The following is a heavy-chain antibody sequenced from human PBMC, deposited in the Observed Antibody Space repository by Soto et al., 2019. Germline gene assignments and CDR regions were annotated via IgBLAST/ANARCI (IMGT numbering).Heavy chain of an antibody. V-gene: IGHV3-23*01. D-gene: IGHD2-15*01. CDR3: AKDRDCNGGSCYYNY. CDR2: IGGSGGNT. J-gene: IGHJ4*02. CDR1: GFTFITYS. Sequence: GGSLRLSCAVSGFTFITYSMNWVRQAPGKGLEWVSGIGGSGGNTYYAASVKGRFTISRDNSKNTLYLQMNSLRVEDTAVYYCAKDRDCNGGSCYYNYWGQGTLVTVSS.